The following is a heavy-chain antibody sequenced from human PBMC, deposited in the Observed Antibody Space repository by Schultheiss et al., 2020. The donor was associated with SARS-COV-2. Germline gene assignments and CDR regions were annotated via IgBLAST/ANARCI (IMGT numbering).Heavy chain of an antibody. D-gene: IGHD3-3*01. V-gene: IGHV3-23*01. Sequence: GGSLRLSCAASGFTFDDYAMHWVRQAPGKGLEWVSGISWNSGSTYYADSVKGRFTISRDNSKNTLYLQMNSLRAEDTAVYYCAKEGGTIFGVVTPFQYMDVWGKGTTVTVSS. CDR2: ISWNSGST. CDR1: GFTFDDYA. CDR3: AKEGGTIFGVVTPFQYMDV. J-gene: IGHJ6*03.